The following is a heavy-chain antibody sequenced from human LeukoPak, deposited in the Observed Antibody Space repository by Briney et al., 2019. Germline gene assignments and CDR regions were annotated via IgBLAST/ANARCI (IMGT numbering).Heavy chain of an antibody. CDR3: ARDRGAPDSFDI. V-gene: IGHV1-2*02. Sequence: ASVKVSCKSSGYGFTGRYMHWVRQAPGQGLEWMGCINPDNGGTNYVQRFQGRVTMTRDTSVTTPYMALNGLRSDDTAVYYCARDRGAPDSFDIWRQATMVTVSS. CDR1: GYGFTGRY. J-gene: IGHJ3*02. CDR2: INPDNGGT. D-gene: IGHD1-26*01.